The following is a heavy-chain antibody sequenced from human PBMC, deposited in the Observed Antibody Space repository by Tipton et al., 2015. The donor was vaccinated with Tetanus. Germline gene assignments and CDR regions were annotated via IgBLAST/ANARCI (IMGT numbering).Heavy chain of an antibody. D-gene: IGHD6-19*01. V-gene: IGHV1-2*02. CDR2: INPYSGHT. CDR1: GYTFTGYY. Sequence: QLVQSGAVVKKPGASVKVSCKASGYTFTGYYMNWLRRAPGQGLEWMGWINPYSGHTIYAQKFQGRVTMTRDTSVSTGYMELDRLTTDDTAVYFCARIQKAGILARPFDSWGQGTLVTVSS. CDR3: ARIQKAGILARPFDS. J-gene: IGHJ4*02.